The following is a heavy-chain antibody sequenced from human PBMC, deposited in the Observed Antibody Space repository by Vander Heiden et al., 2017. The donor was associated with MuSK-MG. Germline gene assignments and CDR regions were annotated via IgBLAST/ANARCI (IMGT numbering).Heavy chain of an antibody. Sequence: VQLVQSETEMKKPGASVKVSCKASGYSFTTYGVNWVRQAPGQGLEWMGWISGYDGNSNYAQKFQGRVTMTTDTSTSTAYMELRSLRSDDTAVYYCARDRYYSDAIGSGYFDYWGQGTLVTVSS. CDR2: ISGYDGNS. D-gene: IGHD3-22*01. CDR3: ARDRYYSDAIGSGYFDY. J-gene: IGHJ4*02. V-gene: IGHV1-18*01. CDR1: GYSFTTYG.